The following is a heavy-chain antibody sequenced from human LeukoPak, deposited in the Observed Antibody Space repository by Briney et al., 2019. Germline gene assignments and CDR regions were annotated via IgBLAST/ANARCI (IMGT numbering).Heavy chain of an antibody. D-gene: IGHD6-13*01. CDR1: GGSISSSSYY. CDR2: IYYTRST. CDR3: ARGSAVGHFDS. Sequence: PSETLSLTCTVSGGSISSSSYYWGWIRQPPGKGLEWIGSIYYTRSTYYNPSLKSRVTISVDTSKNQFSLKLTSVTAADTAVYYCARGSAVGHFDSWGQGTLVTVSS. J-gene: IGHJ4*02. V-gene: IGHV4-39*01.